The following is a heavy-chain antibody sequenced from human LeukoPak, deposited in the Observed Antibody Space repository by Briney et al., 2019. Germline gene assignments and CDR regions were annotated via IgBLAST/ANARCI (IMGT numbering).Heavy chain of an antibody. V-gene: IGHV3-23*01. CDR1: GFTFSSYA. D-gene: IGHD6-19*01. CDR2: ISGSGGNT. J-gene: IGHJ4*02. Sequence: PGGSLRFSFAASGFTFSSYAMSWVPQAPGKGLEGVSAISGSGGNTYFADSVKGRFTISRDNSKNTLYLQMNSLRAEDTAVYYCAKGPWLAYPYYFDYWGQGTLVTVSS. CDR3: AKGPWLAYPYYFDY.